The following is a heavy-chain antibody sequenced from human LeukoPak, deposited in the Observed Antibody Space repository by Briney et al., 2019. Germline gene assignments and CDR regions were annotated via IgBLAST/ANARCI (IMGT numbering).Heavy chain of an antibody. CDR3: ARDPTEGIPD. CDR2: IYTSGRT. Sequence: PSETLSLTCVVYGGSFSGYYWSWIRQPPGKGLEWIGRIYTSGRTIYNPSLTCRVTMSVDTSKYQFSLKLSSVTAADTAVYYCARDPTEGIPDWGQGTLVTVSS. V-gene: IGHV4-59*10. CDR1: GGSFSGYY. D-gene: IGHD1-14*01. J-gene: IGHJ4*02.